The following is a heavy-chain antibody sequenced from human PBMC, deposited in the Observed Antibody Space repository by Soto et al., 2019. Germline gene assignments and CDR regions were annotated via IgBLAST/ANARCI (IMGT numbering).Heavy chain of an antibody. CDR3: TRGLLSGSYYSGGWYYFDS. D-gene: IGHD1-26*01. Sequence: SETLSLTCTVSGGSISSGDYYWSWIRQPPGKGLEWIGYIYYSGSTYYNPSLKSRVTISVDTSKNQFSLKLSSVTAADTAVYYCTRGLLSGSYYSGGWYYFDSWGQGIMVTAPQ. CDR1: GGSISSGDYY. V-gene: IGHV4-30-4*01. CDR2: IYYSGST. J-gene: IGHJ4*02.